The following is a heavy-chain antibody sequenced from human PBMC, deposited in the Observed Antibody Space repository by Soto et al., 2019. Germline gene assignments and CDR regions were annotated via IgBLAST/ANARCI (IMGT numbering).Heavy chain of an antibody. D-gene: IGHD4-4*01. J-gene: IGHJ4*02. CDR1: GFTFSTYS. CDR3: AREGINNYNECCFGS. CDR2: ISGSGNYT. Sequence: PGGSLRLSCAASGFTFSTYSMNWVRQAPGKGLEWVSSISGSGNYTHYADFLRGRFTISRDNAKTSLYLQMNSLRAEDTAVYYCAREGINNYNECCFGSWGRGCVVTVSS. V-gene: IGHV3-21*01.